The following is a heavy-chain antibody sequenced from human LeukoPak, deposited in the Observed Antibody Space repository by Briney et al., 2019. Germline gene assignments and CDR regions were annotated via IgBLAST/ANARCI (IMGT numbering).Heavy chain of an antibody. CDR1: GDSIKTYY. D-gene: IGHD2-15*01. V-gene: IGHV4-59*01. CDR2: TYYSGST. CDR3: ARGCSSGTCPFDY. J-gene: IGHJ4*02. Sequence: SETLSLTCTVSGDSIKTYYWSWIRQPPGKGLEWIGYTYYSGSTNYNPSLKSRVTISVDTSRNQFSLNLNSVTAADTAVYYCARGCSSGTCPFDYWGQGTLVTVSS.